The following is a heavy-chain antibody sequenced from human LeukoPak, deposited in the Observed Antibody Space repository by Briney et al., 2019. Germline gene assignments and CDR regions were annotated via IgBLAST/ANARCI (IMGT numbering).Heavy chain of an antibody. CDR1: GFTFDDYS. J-gene: IGHJ4*02. CDR3: ARDGDFWSVGNFDY. Sequence: GGSLRLSCAASGFTFDDYSMNWVRQAPGKGLEWVSYISSSSSTIYYADSVNGRFTISRDNAKNSLYLQMNSLRAEDTAVYYCARDGDFWSVGNFDYWGQGTLVTVSS. CDR2: ISSSSSTI. D-gene: IGHD3-3*01. V-gene: IGHV3-48*04.